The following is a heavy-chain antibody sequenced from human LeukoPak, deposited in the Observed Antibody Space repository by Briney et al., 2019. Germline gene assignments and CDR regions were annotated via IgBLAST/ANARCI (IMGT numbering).Heavy chain of an antibody. Sequence: GESLKISCKVSGYSFTSYCIGWVRQMPGKGLEWMGIIYPGDSGPTYSPSFQGQVTISVDKSINTAYLQWSSLQASDTAMYYCGMSGDRVPLQDDVFDVWGQGTMVTVST. CDR1: GYSFTSYC. CDR2: IYPGDSGP. D-gene: IGHD1-26*01. V-gene: IGHV5-51*01. CDR3: GMSGDRVPLQDDVFDV. J-gene: IGHJ3*01.